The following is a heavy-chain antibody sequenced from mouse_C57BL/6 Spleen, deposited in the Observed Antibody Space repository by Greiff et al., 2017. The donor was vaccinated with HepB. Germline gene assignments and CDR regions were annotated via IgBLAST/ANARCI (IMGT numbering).Heavy chain of an antibody. CDR1: GYTFTDYN. CDR2: INPNNGGT. V-gene: IGHV1-22*01. D-gene: IGHD2-12*01. J-gene: IGHJ3*01. Sequence: EVQLQQSGPELVKPGASVKMSCKASGYTFTDYNMHWVKQSHGKSLEWIGYINPNNGGTSYNQKFKGKATLTVNKSSSTAYMELRSLTSEDSAFYYCAKTYYSVPFAYWGQGTLVTVSA. CDR3: AKTYYSVPFAY.